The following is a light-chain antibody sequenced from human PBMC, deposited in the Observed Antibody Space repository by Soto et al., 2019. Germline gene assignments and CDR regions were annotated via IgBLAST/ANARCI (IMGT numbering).Light chain of an antibody. Sequence: QYVLTQPPSVSGAPGQRVTISCTGSSSNIGAGYDVHWYQQLPGTAPKLLIYGNTNRPSGVPERFSGSKSGTSASLAITGLQAEDEADYYCQSYDRSLSGYVLGTGTKLTVL. V-gene: IGLV1-40*01. CDR2: GNT. J-gene: IGLJ1*01. CDR1: SSNIGAGYD. CDR3: QSYDRSLSGYV.